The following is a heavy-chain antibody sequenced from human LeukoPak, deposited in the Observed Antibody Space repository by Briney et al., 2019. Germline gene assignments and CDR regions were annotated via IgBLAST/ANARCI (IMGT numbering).Heavy chain of an antibody. D-gene: IGHD2/OR15-2a*01. Sequence: SQTLSLTCAISGDSISSNSATWNWIRQSPSRGLEWLGRTYYRSRWYNDYAVSVKSRIIINSDTSKNQFSLQLNSVTPEDTAVYYCARQYFRVFDVWGQGTTVTVSS. V-gene: IGHV6-1*01. CDR1: GDSISSNSAT. J-gene: IGHJ6*02. CDR2: TYYRSRWYN. CDR3: ARQYFRVFDV.